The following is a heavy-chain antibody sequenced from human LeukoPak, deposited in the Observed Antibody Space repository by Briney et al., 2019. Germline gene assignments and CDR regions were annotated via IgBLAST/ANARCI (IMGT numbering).Heavy chain of an antibody. CDR3: ARATVVVVAATNPGY. Sequence: PGRSLRLSCAASGFTFSSYAMHWVRQAPGKGLEWVAVVSYDGSNKYYADSVKGRFTISRDNSKNTLYLQMNSLRAEDTAVYYCARATVVVVAATNPGYWGQGTLVTVSS. V-gene: IGHV3-30*04. CDR1: GFTFSSYA. CDR2: VSYDGSNK. J-gene: IGHJ4*02. D-gene: IGHD2-15*01.